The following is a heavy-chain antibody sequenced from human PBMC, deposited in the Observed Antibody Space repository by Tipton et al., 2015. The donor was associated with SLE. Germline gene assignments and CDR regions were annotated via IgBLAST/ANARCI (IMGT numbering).Heavy chain of an antibody. J-gene: IGHJ3*02. CDR3: ARHTGSNSPDAFDI. D-gene: IGHD3-10*01. CDR2: ISSSGSMT. Sequence: SLRLSCAASGFTFSDYYMSWIRQVPGKGLEWISHISSSGSMTYYGDSVKGRFTMSRDNAKNSLYLQMNSLRAEDTAVYYCARHTGSNSPDAFDIWGQGTMVTVSS. CDR1: GFTFSDYY. V-gene: IGHV3-11*04.